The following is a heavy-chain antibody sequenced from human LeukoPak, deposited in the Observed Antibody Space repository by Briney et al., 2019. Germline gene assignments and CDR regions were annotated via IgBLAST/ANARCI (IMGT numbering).Heavy chain of an antibody. Sequence: SETLSLTCTVSGYSISSGYYWGWIRQPPGKGLEWIANIYHSGNTYYNPSLKSRVTISVDTSRNQFSLKLSSVTAADTAVYYCARFGVVAATTDAFDIWGQGTMVTVSS. CDR1: GYSISSGYY. J-gene: IGHJ3*02. D-gene: IGHD2-15*01. V-gene: IGHV4-38-2*02. CDR3: ARFGVVAATTDAFDI. CDR2: IYHSGNT.